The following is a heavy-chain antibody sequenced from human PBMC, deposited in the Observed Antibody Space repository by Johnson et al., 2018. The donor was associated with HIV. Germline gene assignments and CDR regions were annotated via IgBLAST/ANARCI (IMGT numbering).Heavy chain of an antibody. D-gene: IGHD3-3*01. CDR1: GFTFSSYA. CDR3: ARGDVWSGYPDAFDI. Sequence: VQLVESGGGLVEPGGSLRLSCAASGFTFSSYAMSWVRQAPGKGLEWVSTISNSGGDTYYADSVKGRFTISRDNSKNTLYLQMNGPRAEDTAVYYCARGDVWSGYPDAFDIWGQGTMVTVSS. J-gene: IGHJ3*02. V-gene: IGHV3-23*04. CDR2: ISNSGGDT.